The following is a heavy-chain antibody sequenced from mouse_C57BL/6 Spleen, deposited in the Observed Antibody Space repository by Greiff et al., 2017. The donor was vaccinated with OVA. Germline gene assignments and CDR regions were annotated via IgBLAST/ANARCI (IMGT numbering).Heavy chain of an antibody. CDR1: GYAFSSSW. Sequence: VQLQQSRPELVKPGASVKISCKASGYAFSSSWMNWVKQRPGQGLEWIGRIYPGDGDPNYNGKFKGKATLTADKSSSTAYMQLSSLTSEDSAVYFCARRTTVVAFDYWGQGTTLTVSS. J-gene: IGHJ2*01. V-gene: IGHV1-82*01. D-gene: IGHD1-1*01. CDR3: ARRTTVVAFDY. CDR2: IYPGDGDP.